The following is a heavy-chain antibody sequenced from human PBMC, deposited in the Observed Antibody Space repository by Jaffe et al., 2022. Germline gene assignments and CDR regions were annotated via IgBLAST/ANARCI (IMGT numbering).Heavy chain of an antibody. V-gene: IGHV1-2*06. CDR1: GYTFTGYY. Sequence: QVQLVQSGAEVKKPGASVKVSCKASGYTFTGYYMHWVRQAPGQGLEWMGRINPNSGGTNYAQKFQGRVTMTRDTSISTAYMELSRLRSDDTAVYYCARDRMTIFGVWGVDAFDIWGQGTMVTVSS. CDR2: INPNSGGT. J-gene: IGHJ3*02. D-gene: IGHD3-3*01. CDR3: ARDRMTIFGVWGVDAFDI.